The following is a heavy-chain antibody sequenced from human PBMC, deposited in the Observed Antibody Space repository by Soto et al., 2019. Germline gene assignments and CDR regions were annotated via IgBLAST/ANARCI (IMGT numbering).Heavy chain of an antibody. J-gene: IGHJ4*02. CDR1: DYTSTSYD. V-gene: IGHV1-8*02. CDR3: ATRYSSSWYDFDY. Sequence: ASVXVSCNASDYTSTSYDLNWVRQATGQGLEWMGWMNHNSGNTGYAQKFQGRVTMTRNTSISTAYMELSSLRSEDTAVYYCATRYSSSWYDFDYWGEGTLVTVSS. CDR2: MNHNSGNT. D-gene: IGHD6-13*01.